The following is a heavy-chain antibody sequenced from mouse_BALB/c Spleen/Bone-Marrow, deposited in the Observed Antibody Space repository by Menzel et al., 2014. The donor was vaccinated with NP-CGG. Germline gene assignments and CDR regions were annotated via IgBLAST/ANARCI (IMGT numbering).Heavy chain of an antibody. CDR2: IAPGSGDT. Sequence: DLVKPGASVKLPCKASGYTFTSYCINWIKQSPGQGLEWIGRIAPGSGDTYYNEFFKGTATLTVDTSSSTAYIQLSSLSSENSAVYFCARREVRRAGCYYDYWGQGTTLTVSS. J-gene: IGHJ2*01. CDR3: ARREVRRAGCYYDY. CDR1: GYTFTSYC. D-gene: IGHD2-14*01. V-gene: IGHV1S41*01.